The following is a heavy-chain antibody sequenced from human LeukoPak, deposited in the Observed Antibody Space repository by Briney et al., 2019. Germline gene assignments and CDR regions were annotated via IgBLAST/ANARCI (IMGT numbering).Heavy chain of an antibody. CDR2: INPNSGGT. J-gene: IGHJ5*02. CDR3: ARVKTGPPQAWFDP. CDR1: GYTFTGYY. V-gene: IGHV1-2*02. Sequence: EASVKVSCKTSGYTFTGYYMHWVRQAPGQGLEWMGWINPNSGGTNYAQKFQGRVTMTRDTSISTAYMELSRLRSDDTAVYYCARVKTGPPQAWFDPWGQGTLVTVSS.